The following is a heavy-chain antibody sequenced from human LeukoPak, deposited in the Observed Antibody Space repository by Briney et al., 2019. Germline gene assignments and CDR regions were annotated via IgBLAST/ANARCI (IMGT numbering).Heavy chain of an antibody. Sequence: GGSLRLSCAASGFSFSSQWMSWVRQAPGKGLEWVANIKQDGSEKYYVDSVKGRFTISRDNAKNSLYLQMNSLRAEDTAVYYCASPGAVTNRRTDYWGQGTLVTVSS. CDR1: GFSFSSQW. CDR2: IKQDGSEK. CDR3: ASPGAVTNRRTDY. J-gene: IGHJ4*02. D-gene: IGHD4-17*01. V-gene: IGHV3-7*01.